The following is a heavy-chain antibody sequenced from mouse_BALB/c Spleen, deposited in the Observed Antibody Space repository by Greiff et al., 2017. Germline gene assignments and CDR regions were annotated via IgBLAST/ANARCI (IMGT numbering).Heavy chain of an antibody. CDR3: NAWAYDHAGAMDY. CDR2: IDPENGDT. J-gene: IGHJ4*01. D-gene: IGHD6-5*01. CDR1: GFNIKDYY. V-gene: IGHV14-4*02. Sequence: EVQLQQSGAELVRSGASVKLSCTASGFNIKDYYMHWVKQMPEQGLEWIGWIDPENGDTEYAPKFQGKATMTADTSSNTAYLQLSSLTSEDTAVYYCNAWAYDHAGAMDYWGQGTSVTVSS.